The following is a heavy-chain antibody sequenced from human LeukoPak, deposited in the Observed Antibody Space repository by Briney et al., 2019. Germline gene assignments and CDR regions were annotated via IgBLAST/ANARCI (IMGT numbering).Heavy chain of an antibody. V-gene: IGHV3-48*01. CDR2: ISSSSSTI. CDR1: GFTFSSYS. J-gene: IGHJ6*03. D-gene: IGHD3-16*01. CDR3: AREAYYDYVWGSYPYYYMDV. Sequence: GGSLRLSCAASGFTFSSYSMNWVRQAPGKGLEWVSYISSSSSTIYYADSVKGRFTISRDNAKNSLYLQMNSLRAEDTAVYYCAREAYYDYVWGSYPYYYMDVWGKGTTVTVSS.